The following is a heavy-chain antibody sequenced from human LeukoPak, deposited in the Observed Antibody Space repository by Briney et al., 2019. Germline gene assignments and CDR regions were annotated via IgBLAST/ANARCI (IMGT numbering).Heavy chain of an antibody. Sequence: GASVKVPCKASGGTFSSYAISWVRQAPGQGLEWMGGIIPIFGTANYAQKFQGRVTITTDESTSTAYMELSSLRSEDTAVYYCAGALGGAWYSSGWGGPYFDYWGQGTLVTVSS. CDR1: GGTFSSYA. J-gene: IGHJ4*02. D-gene: IGHD6-19*01. CDR2: IIPIFGTA. V-gene: IGHV1-69*05. CDR3: AGALGGAWYSSGWGGPYFDY.